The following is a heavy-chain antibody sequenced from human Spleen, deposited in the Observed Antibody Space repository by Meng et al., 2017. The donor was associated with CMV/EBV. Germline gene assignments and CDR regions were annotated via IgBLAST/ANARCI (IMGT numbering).Heavy chain of an antibody. D-gene: IGHD3/OR15-3a*01. Sequence: SETLSLTCTVSGGSVSSGTYYWSWIRQPPGKGLEWIGSIYNSGSTDYNPSLKSRVTISVDTAKNQISLKLRSVTAADTAVYYCTKRLMIFGAANYYYYGMDVWGQGTTVTVSS. V-gene: IGHV4-61*01. CDR1: GGSVSSGTYY. J-gene: IGHJ6*02. CDR3: TKRLMIFGAANYYYYGMDV. CDR2: IYNSGST.